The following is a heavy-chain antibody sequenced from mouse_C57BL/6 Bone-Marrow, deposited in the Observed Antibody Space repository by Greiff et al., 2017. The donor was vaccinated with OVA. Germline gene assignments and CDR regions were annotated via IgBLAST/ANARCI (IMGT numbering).Heavy chain of an antibody. CDR3: ARSYDGYLFDY. Sequence: VKLVESGAELVRPGTSVKMSCKASGYTFTNYWIGWAKQRPGHGLEWIGDIYPGGGYTNYNEKFKGKATLTADKSSSTAYMQFSSLTSEDSAIYYCARSYDGYLFDYWGQGTTLTVSS. V-gene: IGHV1-63*01. CDR1: GYTFTNYW. CDR2: IYPGGGYT. J-gene: IGHJ2*01. D-gene: IGHD2-3*01.